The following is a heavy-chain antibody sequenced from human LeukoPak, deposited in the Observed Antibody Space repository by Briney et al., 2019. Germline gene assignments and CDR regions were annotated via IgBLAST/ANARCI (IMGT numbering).Heavy chain of an antibody. V-gene: IGHV1-24*01. Sequence: ASVKVSCKVSGYTLTELSMHWVRQAPGKGLEWMGGFDREDGETIYAQKFQGRVTMTEDTSTDTAYMELSSLRSEDTAVYYCATFSEVVVAATFFDYWGQGTLVTVSS. CDR1: GYTLTELS. J-gene: IGHJ4*02. CDR3: ATFSEVVVAATFFDY. CDR2: FDREDGET. D-gene: IGHD2-15*01.